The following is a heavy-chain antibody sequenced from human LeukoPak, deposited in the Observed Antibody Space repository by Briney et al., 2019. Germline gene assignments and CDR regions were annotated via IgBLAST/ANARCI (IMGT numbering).Heavy chain of an antibody. Sequence: SETLSLTCTVSGGSISSGTYYWGWIRQPPGKGLEWIGSIYYSGSTNYNPSLKSRVTVSVDTSRNQFSLKLSSVTAADTAVYYCARAHRLPYYYYYMDVWGKGTTVTVSS. CDR3: ARAHRLPYYYYYMDV. CDR1: GGSISSGTYY. CDR2: IYYSGST. V-gene: IGHV4-39*07. J-gene: IGHJ6*03.